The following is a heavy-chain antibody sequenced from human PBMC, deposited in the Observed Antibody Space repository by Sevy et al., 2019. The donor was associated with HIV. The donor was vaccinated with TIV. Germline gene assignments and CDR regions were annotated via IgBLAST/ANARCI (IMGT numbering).Heavy chain of an antibody. J-gene: IGHJ4*01. Sequence: GGSLRLSCAASGFTFTTYTMHWVRLAPGKGLEWVAVISSDVSNEDYADSVKGRFTISRDNSKSTLYLQMNSLRTEDTAVYYCARETTYDYIWGSGNYFDYWGHGTLVTVSS. V-gene: IGHV3-30*04. CDR3: ARETTYDYIWGSGNYFDY. CDR2: ISSDVSNE. D-gene: IGHD3-16*01. CDR1: GFTFTTYT.